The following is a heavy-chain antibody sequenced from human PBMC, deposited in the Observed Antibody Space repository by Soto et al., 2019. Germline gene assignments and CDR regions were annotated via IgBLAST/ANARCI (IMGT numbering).Heavy chain of an antibody. Sequence: SLRLSCAASGFTFSSYGMHWVRQAPDKGLEWVAVISYDGSNKYYADSVKDRFTISRDNSKNTLYLQMNSLRAEDTAVYYCAKDYGSGSYYNRAFFDYWGQGTLVTVAS. CDR3: AKDYGSGSYYNRAFFDY. CDR2: ISYDGSNK. J-gene: IGHJ4*02. D-gene: IGHD3-10*01. V-gene: IGHV3-30*18. CDR1: GFTFSSYG.